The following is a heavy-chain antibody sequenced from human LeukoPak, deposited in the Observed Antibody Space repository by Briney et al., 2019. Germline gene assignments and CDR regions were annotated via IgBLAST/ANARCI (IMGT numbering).Heavy chain of an antibody. CDR3: AKDRLFGSGLNGPHYYYGMDV. V-gene: IGHV3-30-3*01. J-gene: IGHJ6*02. Sequence: PGRSLRLSCTASGFSFSDYAMHWVRQAPGKGLEWVAVILYDGNNKHYAESVKGRFTISRDNSNNMLYLQMNSLRPEDTAVYYCAKDRLFGSGLNGPHYYYGMDVWGQGTTVTVSS. CDR2: ILYDGNNK. D-gene: IGHD1-26*01. CDR1: GFSFSDYA.